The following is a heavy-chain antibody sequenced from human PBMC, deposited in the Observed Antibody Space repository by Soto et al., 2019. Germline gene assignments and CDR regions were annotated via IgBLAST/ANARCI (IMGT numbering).Heavy chain of an antibody. Sequence: GGSLRLSCAASGFTFSSYGMHWVRQAPGKGLEWVAVISYDGSNKYYADSVEGRFTISRDNSKNTLYLQMNSLRAEDTAVYYCAKDPTRYGSGSYYVYWGQGTLVTVSS. J-gene: IGHJ4*02. CDR2: ISYDGSNK. CDR1: GFTFSSYG. D-gene: IGHD3-10*01. V-gene: IGHV3-30*18. CDR3: AKDPTRYGSGSYYVY.